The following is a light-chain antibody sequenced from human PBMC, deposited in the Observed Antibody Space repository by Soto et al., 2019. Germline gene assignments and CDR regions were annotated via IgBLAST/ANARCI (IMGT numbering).Light chain of an antibody. CDR3: SSSTLTSYV. V-gene: IGLV2-14*01. Sequence: QSVLTQPASVAGSPGQSITISCTGTSSDVDFYNFVSWYQQHPGKAPKLIIYEVSNRSSGVSSRFSGSKSGNTASLTISVLRAEDEADYYCSSSTLTSYVFATGTKVTVL. CDR1: SSDVDFYNF. CDR2: EVS. J-gene: IGLJ1*01.